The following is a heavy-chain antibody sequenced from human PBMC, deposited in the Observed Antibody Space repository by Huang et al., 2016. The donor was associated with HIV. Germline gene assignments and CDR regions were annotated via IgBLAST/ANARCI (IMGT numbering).Heavy chain of an antibody. J-gene: IGHJ4*02. CDR1: GYIFSNYW. CDR2: VYPGNSDT. Sequence: EVQLEQSGAEVKKPGESLKISCKASGYIFSNYWIGWVSQMPGKGLEWRVFVYPGNSDTRYVPSVYGRVTVSVDKSIATAYLQWSSLRPSDTARYYCATTDASLATSFDHWGRGTMLTVSS. V-gene: IGHV5-51*03. CDR3: ATTDASLATSFDH.